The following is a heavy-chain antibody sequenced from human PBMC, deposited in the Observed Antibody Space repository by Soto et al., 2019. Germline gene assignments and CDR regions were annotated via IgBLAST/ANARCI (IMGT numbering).Heavy chain of an antibody. V-gene: IGHV4-4*07. Sequence: PSETLSLTCSVSGASISSFNWNWVRQPAGKGPEWVGRLNIAGTINYNPSLKSRITMSMDTSKNQISLQLRSVTAADTAIYYCARARGEYTSSWFWYFSHWGHGTLVTVSS. CDR2: LNIAGTI. CDR3: ARARGEYTSSWFWYFSH. J-gene: IGHJ2*01. CDR1: GASISSFN. D-gene: IGHD6-13*01.